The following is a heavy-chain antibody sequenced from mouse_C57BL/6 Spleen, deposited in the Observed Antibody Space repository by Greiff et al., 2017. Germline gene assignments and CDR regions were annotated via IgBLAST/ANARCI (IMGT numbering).Heavy chain of an antibody. CDR3: ATSTVDWYFDV. CDR2: INPSSGYT. V-gene: IGHV1-7*01. CDR1: GYTFTSYW. D-gene: IGHD1-1*01. J-gene: IGHJ1*03. Sequence: VNLVESGAELAKPGASVKLSCKASGYTFTSYWMHWVKQRPGQGLEWIGYINPSSGYTKYNQKFKDKATLTEDKSSSTAYMQLSSLTYEDSAVYYCATSTVDWYFDVWGTGTTVTVSS.